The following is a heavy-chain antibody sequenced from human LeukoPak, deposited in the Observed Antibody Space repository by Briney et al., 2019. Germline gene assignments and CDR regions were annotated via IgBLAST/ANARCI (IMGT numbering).Heavy chain of an antibody. Sequence: GGSLRLSCAASGFTFSSYGMHWVRQAPGKGLEWVAVISYDGSNKYYAGSVKGRFTISRDNSKNTLYLQMNSLRAEDTAVYYCAKFASSDSSMDVWGQGTTVTVSS. CDR2: ISYDGSNK. V-gene: IGHV3-30*18. CDR3: AKFASSDSSMDV. J-gene: IGHJ6*02. CDR1: GFTFSSYG. D-gene: IGHD6-6*01.